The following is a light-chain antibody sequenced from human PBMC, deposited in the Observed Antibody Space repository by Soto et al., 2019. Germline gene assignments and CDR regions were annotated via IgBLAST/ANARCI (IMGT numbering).Light chain of an antibody. CDR1: QSVNNN. V-gene: IGKV3-15*01. CDR2: GTS. J-gene: IGKJ2*02. CDR3: KQYNSWPPIST. Sequence: EIVMTQSTATLSVSPGEGATLSCRASQSVNNNLAWYQQKPGQAPRLLIYGTSTRTTDTPASCSGSGCGTEFTITISSRQSENFAVYYCKQYNSWPPISTFGQGTKLEIK.